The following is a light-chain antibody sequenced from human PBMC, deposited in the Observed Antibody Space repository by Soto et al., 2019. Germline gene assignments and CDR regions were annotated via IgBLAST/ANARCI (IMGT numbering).Light chain of an antibody. CDR1: SSDVGGYKY. V-gene: IGLV2-14*03. CDR2: DIR. Sequence: QSALTQPASVCGSPGQSISISCTGTSSDVGGYKYVSWYQQHPGKAPKLMIYDIRNRPSGVSNRFSGSKSGNTASLTISGLQAEDEADYYCSSYTSSSTRVFGTGTTVTVL. CDR3: SSYTSSSTRV. J-gene: IGLJ1*01.